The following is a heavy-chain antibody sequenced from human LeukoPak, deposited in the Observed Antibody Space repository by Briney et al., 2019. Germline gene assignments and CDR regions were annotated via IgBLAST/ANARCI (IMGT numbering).Heavy chain of an antibody. CDR3: ASLMTTVTGS. D-gene: IGHD4-17*01. J-gene: IGHJ4*02. CDR2: IYDIGNT. CDR1: GDSIKSGGYY. V-gene: IGHV4-31*03. Sequence: SETLSLTCTVSGDSIKSGGYYWTWIRQHPGKGLEWIGYIYDIGNTYYNPSLKSRLTMSINVSKDQFSLRLTSVTAADTAVYYCASLMTTVTGSWGQGTLVTVSS.